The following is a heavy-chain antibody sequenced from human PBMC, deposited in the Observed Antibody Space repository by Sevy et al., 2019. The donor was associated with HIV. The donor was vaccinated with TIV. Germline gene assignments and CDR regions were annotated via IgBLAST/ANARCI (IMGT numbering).Heavy chain of an antibody. Sequence: GGSLRLSCVASGFTFSDHYMSWIRQAPGKGLEWVSDISGSGSSIDYSDSVKGQFTISRDNAKNSLYLQMNSLRAEDTAVYYCARDRKDYDSSGYYFTFDFWGQGTLVTVSS. CDR3: ARDRKDYDSSGYYFTFDF. CDR1: GFTFSDHY. V-gene: IGHV3-11*04. CDR2: ISGSGSSI. D-gene: IGHD3-22*01. J-gene: IGHJ4*02.